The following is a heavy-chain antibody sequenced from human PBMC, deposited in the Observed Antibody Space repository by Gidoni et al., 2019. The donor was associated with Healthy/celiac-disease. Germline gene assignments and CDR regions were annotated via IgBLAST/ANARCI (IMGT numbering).Heavy chain of an antibody. D-gene: IGHD2-2*01. Sequence: QVQLVESGGGVVQPGRSLRLSCAASGFTLSSYAMHWDRQAPGKGLEWVAVISYDGSNKYYADSVKGRFTISRDNSKNTLYLQMNSLRAEDTAVYYCARGDIGYCSSTSCYEIDYWGQGTLVTVSS. V-gene: IGHV3-30-3*01. J-gene: IGHJ4*02. CDR2: ISYDGSNK. CDR1: GFTLSSYA. CDR3: ARGDIGYCSSTSCYEIDY.